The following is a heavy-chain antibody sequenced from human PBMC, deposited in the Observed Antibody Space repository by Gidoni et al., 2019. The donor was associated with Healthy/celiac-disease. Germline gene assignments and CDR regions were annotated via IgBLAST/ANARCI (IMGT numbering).Heavy chain of an antibody. Sequence: EVQLLESGGGLVQPGGSLRLSCAASGFTFSSYAMRWVRRAPGKGLGWCSAISGSGGSTYYADSVKGRFTISRDNSKNTLYLQMNSLRAEDTAVYYCAKSPYYYDSSGSPPPYYYYYMDVWGKGTTVTVSS. CDR1: GFTFSSYA. D-gene: IGHD3-22*01. CDR2: ISGSGGST. CDR3: AKSPYYYDSSGSPPPYYYYYMDV. V-gene: IGHV3-23*01. J-gene: IGHJ6*03.